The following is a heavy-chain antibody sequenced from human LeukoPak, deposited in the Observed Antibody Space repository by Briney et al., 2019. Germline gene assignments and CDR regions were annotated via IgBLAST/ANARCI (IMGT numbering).Heavy chain of an antibody. V-gene: IGHV1-18*01. D-gene: IGHD2-2*01. J-gene: IGHJ4*02. CDR1: GYTFTSYG. CDR2: ISAYNGNT. Sequence: PGASVKVSCKASGYTFTSYGISWVRQAPGQGLEWMGWISAYNGNTNYAQKFQGRVTMTTDTSTSTAYMELRSLRSDDTAVYYCASNPLGYCSSTSCPPMYYFDYWGRGTLVTVSS. CDR3: ASNPLGYCSSTSCPPMYYFDY.